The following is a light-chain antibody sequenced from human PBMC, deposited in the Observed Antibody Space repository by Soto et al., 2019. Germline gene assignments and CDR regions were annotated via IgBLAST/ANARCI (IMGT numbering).Light chain of an antibody. V-gene: IGKV1-5*01. J-gene: IGKJ4*01. CDR2: DAS. CDR3: QQYNSYLT. Sequence: DIPMTQSPSTLSASVGDRVTITCRASQSISSWLAWYQQKPGKAPKLLIYDASSLESGVPSRFSGSGSGTAVNLPISSLQPDDFATYYCQQYNSYLTFGGGTKVEIK. CDR1: QSISSW.